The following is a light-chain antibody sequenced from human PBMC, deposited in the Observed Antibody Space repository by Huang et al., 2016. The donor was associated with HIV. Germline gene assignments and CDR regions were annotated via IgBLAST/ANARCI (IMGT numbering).Light chain of an antibody. CDR1: QSLFFSSNKRSY. J-gene: IGKJ4*01. Sequence: DIVMTQSPDSLTVSLGERATIHCRSSQSLFFSSNKRSYLAWYQKNTGQPPKLVISWASARESGVPDRFSGSGSETHFTLTINSLQAEDVAVYYCQQYYHNPLTFGGGTKVEI. CDR3: QQYYHNPLT. V-gene: IGKV4-1*01. CDR2: WAS.